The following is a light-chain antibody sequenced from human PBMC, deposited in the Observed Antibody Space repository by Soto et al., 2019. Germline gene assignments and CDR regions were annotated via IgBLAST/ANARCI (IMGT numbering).Light chain of an antibody. CDR2: EVN. J-gene: IGLJ1*01. CDR3: ASYAGGNYV. CDR1: SSDVGGYNY. V-gene: IGLV2-8*01. Sequence: SVLTQPPSASVSPGQSVTISCTGTSSDVGGYNYVSWYQQHPGKAPELMIYEVNKRPSGVPDRFSGSKSGNTASLTVSGLQAEDETDYYCASYAGGNYVFGTGTKVTVL.